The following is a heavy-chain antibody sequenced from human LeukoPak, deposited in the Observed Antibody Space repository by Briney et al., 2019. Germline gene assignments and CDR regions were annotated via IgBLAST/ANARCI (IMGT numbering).Heavy chain of an antibody. CDR2: ISGSGGTT. CDR1: GFTFSSYA. Sequence: GGSLRLSCAASGFTFSSYAMSWVRQAPGKGLEWVSAISGSGGTTYYADSVKGRFTISRDNAKNSLYLQMNSLRAEDTAVYYCARAIAAAEGLDLWGRGTLVTVSS. V-gene: IGHV3-23*01. J-gene: IGHJ2*01. CDR3: ARAIAAAEGLDL. D-gene: IGHD6-13*01.